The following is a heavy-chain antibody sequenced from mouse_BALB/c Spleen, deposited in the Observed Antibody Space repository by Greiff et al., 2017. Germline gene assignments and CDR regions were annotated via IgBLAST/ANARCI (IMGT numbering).Heavy chain of an antibody. CDR1: GYNFTSYW. CDR2: IYPGSGST. CDR3: AREGLAY. Sequence: QVQLQQPGAELVKPGTSVKLSCKASGYNFTSYWINWVKLRPGQGLEWIGDIYPGSGSTNYNEKFKSKATLTVDTSSSTAYMQLSSLASEDSALSICAREGLAYWGQGTLVTVSA. V-gene: IGHV1-55*01. J-gene: IGHJ3*01.